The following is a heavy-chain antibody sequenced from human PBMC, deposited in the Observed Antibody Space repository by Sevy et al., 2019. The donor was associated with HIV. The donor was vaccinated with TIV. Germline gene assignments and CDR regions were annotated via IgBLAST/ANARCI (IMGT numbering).Heavy chain of an antibody. V-gene: IGHV3-23*01. Sequence: GGSLRLSCAASGFTLSSYVMSWVRQAPGKGLECISIISGSGGSTYYADSVKGRFTISRDNSKNTLYLQMNSLRVEDTAVYYCAKPPYDSGVYQFDYWGQGTLVTVSS. CDR3: AKPPYDSGVYQFDY. CDR1: GFTLSSYV. J-gene: IGHJ4*02. D-gene: IGHD3-22*01. CDR2: ISGSGGST.